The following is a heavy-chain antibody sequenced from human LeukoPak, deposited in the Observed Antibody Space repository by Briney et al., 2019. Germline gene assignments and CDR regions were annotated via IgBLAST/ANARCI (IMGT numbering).Heavy chain of an antibody. D-gene: IGHD5-24*01. CDR2: VYSSGST. V-gene: IGHV4-59*08. J-gene: IGHJ4*02. CDR1: GGSISSYY. Sequence: KPSETLSLTCTVSGGSISSYYWSWIRQPPGKGLEWIGYVYSSGSTNYNPSLKSRVTISVDTSENQFSLKLNSVTAADTAVYYCARRMSHLYNFEYWGQGTLVTVSS. CDR3: ARRMSHLYNFEY.